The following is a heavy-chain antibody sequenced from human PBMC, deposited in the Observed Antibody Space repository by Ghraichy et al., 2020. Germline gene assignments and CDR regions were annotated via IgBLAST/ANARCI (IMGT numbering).Heavy chain of an antibody. J-gene: IGHJ4*02. Sequence: GGSLRLSCAASGFTFSSYAMSWVRQAPGKGLEWVSAISGSGGSTYYADSVKGRFTISRDNSKNTLYLQMNSLRAEDTAVYYCAKNHEPVPAATPFDYWGQGTLVTVSS. V-gene: IGHV3-23*01. CDR3: AKNHEPVPAATPFDY. CDR2: ISGSGGST. D-gene: IGHD2-2*01. CDR1: GFTFSSYA.